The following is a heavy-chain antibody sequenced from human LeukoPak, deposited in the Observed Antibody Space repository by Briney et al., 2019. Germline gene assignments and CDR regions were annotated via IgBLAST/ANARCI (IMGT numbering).Heavy chain of an antibody. J-gene: IGHJ4*02. CDR1: GFTFSSYA. D-gene: IGHD1-26*01. CDR3: ARDRTSGVGATMADY. Sequence: GGSLRLSCAASGFTFSSYAMSWVRQAPGKGLEWLSVISGSSGATYYADTVKGRFAISRDNSKNTLYLQMNSLRAEDTAVYYCARDRTSGVGATMADYWGQGTLVTVSS. V-gene: IGHV3-23*01. CDR2: ISGSSGAT.